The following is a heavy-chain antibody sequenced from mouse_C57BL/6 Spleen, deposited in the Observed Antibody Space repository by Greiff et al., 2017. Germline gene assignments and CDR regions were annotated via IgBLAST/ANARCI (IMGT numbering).Heavy chain of an antibody. CDR1: GYAFTNYL. Sequence: QVQLQQSGAELVRPGTSVKVSCKASGYAFTNYLIEWVKQRPGQGLEWIGVINPGSGGTNYNEKFKGKGTLTADKSSSTAYMQLSSLTSEDSAVYFCAKGELGLDYWGQGTTLTVSS. J-gene: IGHJ2*01. D-gene: IGHD4-1*01. V-gene: IGHV1-54*01. CDR2: INPGSGGT. CDR3: AKGELGLDY.